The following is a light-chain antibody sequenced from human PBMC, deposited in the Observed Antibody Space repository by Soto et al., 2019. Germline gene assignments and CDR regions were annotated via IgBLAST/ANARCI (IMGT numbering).Light chain of an antibody. J-gene: IGKJ1*01. Sequence: DIQVTQSPSTLSAFVGDRVILTCRASQNVNIWLAWYQQRPRKAPKLLIYKTSSLESGVPSRFSGSGSGTEFTLTISSLQPDDFATYYCQQYNSYSFGQGTKVDIK. V-gene: IGKV1-5*03. CDR1: QNVNIW. CDR2: KTS. CDR3: QQYNSYS.